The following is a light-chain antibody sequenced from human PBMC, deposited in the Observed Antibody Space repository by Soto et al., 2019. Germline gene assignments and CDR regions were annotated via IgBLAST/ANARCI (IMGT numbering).Light chain of an antibody. CDR1: QGISSY. J-gene: IGKJ2*01. V-gene: IGKV1-8*01. Sequence: AIRMTQSPSSLSASTGDRVTITCRASQGISSYLAWYQQKPGKAPKLLIYAASTLQSGVTSRFSGSGSGTDFTLTISCLQSEDFATYYCQQYYSYPPHTFGQGTKLEIK. CDR2: AAS. CDR3: QQYYSYPPHT.